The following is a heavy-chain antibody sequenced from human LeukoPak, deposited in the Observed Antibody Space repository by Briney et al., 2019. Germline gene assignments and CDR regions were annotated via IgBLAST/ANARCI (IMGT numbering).Heavy chain of an antibody. D-gene: IGHD3-9*01. CDR1: GFTFSSYG. J-gene: IGHJ4*02. Sequence: GGSLRLSCAASGFTFSSYGMNWVRQAPGKGLEWVSAISGSGGSTYYADSVKGRFTISRDNSKNTLYLQMNSLRAEDTAVYYCAKQTGYYKDFDYWGQGTLVTVSS. CDR2: ISGSGGST. CDR3: AKQTGYYKDFDY. V-gene: IGHV3-23*01.